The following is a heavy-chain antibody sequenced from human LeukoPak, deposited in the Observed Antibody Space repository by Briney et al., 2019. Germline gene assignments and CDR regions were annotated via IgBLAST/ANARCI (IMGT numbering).Heavy chain of an antibody. V-gene: IGHV3-23*01. Sequence: GGSLRLSCAASGFTFSGYAMAWVRQAPGMGLEWVSSITITGSSPSYADSVKGRFTVSRDNSKNTLYLQMNSLRAEDTAVYFCAKSSSSWSYYFNYWGQGTLVTVSS. CDR1: GFTFSGYA. CDR2: ITITGSSP. D-gene: IGHD6-13*01. J-gene: IGHJ4*02. CDR3: AKSSSSWSYYFNY.